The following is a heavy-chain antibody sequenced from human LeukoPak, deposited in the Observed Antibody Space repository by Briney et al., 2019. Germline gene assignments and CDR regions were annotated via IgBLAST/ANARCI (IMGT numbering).Heavy chain of an antibody. CDR1: GGTFSSYA. CDR3: ARAHRRAMKDAFDI. D-gene: IGHD2-2*01. J-gene: IGHJ3*02. V-gene: IGHV1-69*05. CDR2: IIPIFGTA. Sequence: ASVKVSCKASGGTFSSYAISWVRQAPGQGLEWMGRIIPIFGTANYAQKFQGRVTITTDESTSTAYMELSSLRSDDTAVYYCARAHRRAMKDAFDIWGQGTMVAVSS.